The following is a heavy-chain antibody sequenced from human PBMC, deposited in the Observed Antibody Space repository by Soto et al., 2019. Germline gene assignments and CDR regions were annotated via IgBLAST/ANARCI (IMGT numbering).Heavy chain of an antibody. V-gene: IGHV4-31*03. J-gene: IGHJ6*02. CDR2: IYYSGST. Sequence: PSDPLSLTGTVSVGSLSSSGEYWIWIRQHPGKGLEWIGYIYYSGSTYYNPSLKSRVTISVDTSKNQFSLKLSSVTAADTAVYYCARVVIDYYGVDLWGQGPPVTVSS. D-gene: IGHD3-16*02. CDR3: ARVVIDYYGVDL. CDR1: VGSLSSSGEY.